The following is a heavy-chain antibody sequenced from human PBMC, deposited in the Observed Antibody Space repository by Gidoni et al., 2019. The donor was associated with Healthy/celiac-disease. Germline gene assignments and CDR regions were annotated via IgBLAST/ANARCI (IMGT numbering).Heavy chain of an antibody. CDR1: GFTFSSHS. J-gene: IGHJ4*02. CDR3: ARVSGSSNYYDSSGIDY. V-gene: IGHV3-21*01. Sequence: EVQLVESGGGLVKPGGSLRLSCAASGFTFSSHSMNLVRQAPGKGLDWVSYISSSSSYIYYADSVKGRFTISRDNAKNSLYLQMNSLRAEDTAVYYCARVSGSSNYYDSSGIDYWGQGTLVTVSS. D-gene: IGHD3-22*01. CDR2: ISSSSSYI.